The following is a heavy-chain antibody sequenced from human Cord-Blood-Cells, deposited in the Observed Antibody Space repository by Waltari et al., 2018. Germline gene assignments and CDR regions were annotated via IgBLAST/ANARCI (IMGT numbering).Heavy chain of an antibody. D-gene: IGHD5-18*01. V-gene: IGHV3-33*01. J-gene: IGHJ6*02. CDR1: GFTFSSYG. CDR2: IWYDGSNK. CDR3: ARDPAMALYYYYYYGMDV. Sequence: QVQLVESGGGVVQPGRSLRLSCAASGFTFSSYGMHWVRQAPGKGLEWVAVIWYDGSNKYYADSVKGRFTISRDNSKNTLYLQMNSLRAEDTAVYYCARDPAMALYYYYYYGMDVWGQGTTVTVSS.